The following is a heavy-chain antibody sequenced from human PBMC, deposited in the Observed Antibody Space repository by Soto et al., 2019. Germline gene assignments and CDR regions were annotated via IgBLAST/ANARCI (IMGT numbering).Heavy chain of an antibody. CDR3: ARHVRSRKIERFDI. CDR2: IYYSGST. V-gene: IGHV4-39*01. Sequence: KPSETLSLTCTVSGGSISSSSYYWGWIRQPPGKGLEWIGSIYYSGSTYYNPSLKSRVTISVDTSKNQFSLKLSSVTAADTAVYYCARHVRSRKIERFDIWGQGTMVTVSS. D-gene: IGHD2-21*01. J-gene: IGHJ3*02. CDR1: GGSISSSSYY.